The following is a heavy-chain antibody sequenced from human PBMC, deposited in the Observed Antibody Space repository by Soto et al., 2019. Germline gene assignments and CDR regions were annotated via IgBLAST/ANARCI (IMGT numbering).Heavy chain of an antibody. CDR3: ARNGGYYDFDY. D-gene: IGHD4-17*01. J-gene: IGHJ4*02. Sequence: QVHLVESGGGVVQPGRSLRLSCTASGFTFRSFGIHWVRQAPGKGLEWVAIIWYDGGRKYYADSVKGRFTISRDDSQNTVYLQMNSLRAEDTAVYHCARNGGYYDFDYWGPGTLVTVSS. CDR2: IWYDGGRK. V-gene: IGHV3-33*01. CDR1: GFTFRSFG.